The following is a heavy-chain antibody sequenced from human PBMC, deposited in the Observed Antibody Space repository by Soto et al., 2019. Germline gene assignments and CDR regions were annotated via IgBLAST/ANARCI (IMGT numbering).Heavy chain of an antibody. CDR2: ISSSSSTI. Sequence: GGSLRLSCAASGFTFSSYSMNWVRQAPGKGLEWVSYISSSSSTIYYADSVKGRFTISRDNAKNSLYLQMNSLRDEDTAVYYCARRKGVGATDYYYGMDVWGQGTTVTVSS. V-gene: IGHV3-48*02. CDR3: ARRKGVGATDYYYGMDV. J-gene: IGHJ6*02. CDR1: GFTFSSYS. D-gene: IGHD1-26*01.